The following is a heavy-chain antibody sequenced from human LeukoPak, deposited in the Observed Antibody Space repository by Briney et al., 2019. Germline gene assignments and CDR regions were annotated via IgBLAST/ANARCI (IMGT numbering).Heavy chain of an antibody. CDR3: ARDPLNGALDY. J-gene: IGHJ4*02. CDR2: INPDGSHK. CDR1: GLTFVTSW. V-gene: IGHV3-7*01. D-gene: IGHD2-8*01. Sequence: PGGSLRLSCAGSGLTFVTSWMAWVRQAPGRGLEWVANINPDGSHKDHVDSVKGRFTISRDNAQKSVYLQMNSLRAEDTAVYYCARDPLNGALDYWGQGVLVTVSS.